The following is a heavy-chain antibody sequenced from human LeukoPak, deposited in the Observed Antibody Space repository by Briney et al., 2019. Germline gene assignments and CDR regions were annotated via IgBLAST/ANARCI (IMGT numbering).Heavy chain of an antibody. CDR2: ISGSGGST. J-gene: IGHJ4*02. CDR3: AKELKWELLGASDY. CDR1: GFTFSSYW. D-gene: IGHD1-26*01. Sequence: GGSLRLSCAASGFTFSSYWMSWVRQAPGKGLEWVSAISGSGGSTYYADSVKGRFTISRDNSKNTLYLQMNSLRAEDTAVYYCAKELKWELLGASDYWGQGTLVTVSS. V-gene: IGHV3-23*01.